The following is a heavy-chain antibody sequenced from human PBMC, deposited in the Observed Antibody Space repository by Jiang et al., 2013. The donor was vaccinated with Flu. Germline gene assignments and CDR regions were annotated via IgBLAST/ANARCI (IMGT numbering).Heavy chain of an antibody. CDR2: IIPIFGTA. CDR3: AREGPRFRYTPKCMDV. J-gene: IGHJ6*02. CDR1: GGTFSSYA. D-gene: IGHD2-2*02. Sequence: SGAEVKKPGSSVKVSCKASGGTFSSYAISWVRQAPGQGLEWMGGIIPIFGTANYAQKFQGRVTITADESTSTAYMELSSLRSEDTAVYYCAREGPRFRYTPKCMDVWGQGTTVTVSS. V-gene: IGHV1-69*01.